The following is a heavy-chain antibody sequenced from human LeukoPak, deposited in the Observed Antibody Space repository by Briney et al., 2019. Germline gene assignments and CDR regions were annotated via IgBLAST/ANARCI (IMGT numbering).Heavy chain of an antibody. CDR1: GFEFSNYA. Sequence: PGRSLRLACAASGFEFSNYAIHWVRQAPGKGLEWVAVISYDGSNKYYADSVKGRFTISRDNSKNTLYLQMNSLRAEDTAVYYCARVHCSSTSCSYLDYWGQGTLVTVSS. CDR2: ISYDGSNK. CDR3: ARVHCSSTSCSYLDY. J-gene: IGHJ4*02. V-gene: IGHV3-30*03. D-gene: IGHD2-2*01.